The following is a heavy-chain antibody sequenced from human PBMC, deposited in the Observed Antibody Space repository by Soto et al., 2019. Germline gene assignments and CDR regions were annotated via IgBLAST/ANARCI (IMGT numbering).Heavy chain of an antibody. D-gene: IGHD3-10*01. J-gene: IGHJ5*02. Sequence: ASETLSLTCTVSGGSVNSGTSYWAWLRQSPGKSLEWIGLISYGGTTFYSVSLNSRGTMSVDTSKNQFSLKLSSVTAADTAIYYCGRLNQGDFNRNRDWFDPWGQGILVTVSS. V-gene: IGHV4-39*01. CDR1: GGSVNSGTSY. CDR2: ISYGGTT. CDR3: GRLNQGDFNRNRDWFDP.